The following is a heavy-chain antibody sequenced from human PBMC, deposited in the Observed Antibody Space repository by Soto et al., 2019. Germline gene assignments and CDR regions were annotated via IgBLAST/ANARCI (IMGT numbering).Heavy chain of an antibody. J-gene: IGHJ4*02. CDR1: GGSISSGDYY. D-gene: IGHD2-21*02. CDR3: ARGLIVMLAGIEELINSHFDS. CDR2: IYYSGST. Sequence: PSETLSLTCTVSGGSISSGDYYWSWIRQPPGKGLEWIGYIYYSGSTFYNPSPKNRVTISLDTSKIQFSLKLSSVTAADTAVYYCARGLIVMLAGIEELINSHFDSWGQGTLVTVSS. V-gene: IGHV4-30-4*01.